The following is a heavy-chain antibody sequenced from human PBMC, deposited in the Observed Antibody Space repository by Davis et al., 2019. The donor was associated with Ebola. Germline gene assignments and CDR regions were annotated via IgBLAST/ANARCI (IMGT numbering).Heavy chain of an antibody. CDR1: DGSISSYY. J-gene: IGHJ4*02. D-gene: IGHD4-17*01. V-gene: IGHV4-59*01. CDR3: ARGHYGDSFDY. Sequence: SETLSLTCTVSDGSISSYYWSWIRQPPGKGLEWIGYIYYSGSTNYNPSLKSRVTISVDTSKNQFSLKLSSVTAADTAVYYCARGHYGDSFDYWGQGTLVTVSS. CDR2: IYYSGST.